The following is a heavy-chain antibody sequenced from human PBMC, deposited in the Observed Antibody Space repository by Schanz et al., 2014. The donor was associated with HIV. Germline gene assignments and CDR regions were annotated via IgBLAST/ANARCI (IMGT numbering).Heavy chain of an antibody. CDR3: TKEVPPDV. CDR1: GFTFSNYA. CDR2: ISYDGSNK. J-gene: IGHJ6*02. V-gene: IGHV3-30-3*02. Sequence: QVQLVESGGGVVQPGRSLRLSCAVSGFTFSNYAMHWVRQAPGKGLEWVAVISYDGSNKYYADSVKGRFTISRDNSKNTLYLQMNSLRAEDTAVYYCTKEVPPDVWGQGTTVTVSS. D-gene: IGHD1-1*01.